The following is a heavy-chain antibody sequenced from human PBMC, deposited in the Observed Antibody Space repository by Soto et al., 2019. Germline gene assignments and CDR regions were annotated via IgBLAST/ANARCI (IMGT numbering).Heavy chain of an antibody. J-gene: IGHJ6*02. Sequence: GGSLRLSCAASGFTFSSYAMTWVRQAPGKGLEWVSVICGGGGCTYYADSVKGRFTISRDNSKNTLFLQMNSLRAEDTAVYYCAKDKGDFGVVTDPFGLDVWGQGTTVTV. V-gene: IGHV3-23*01. D-gene: IGHD3-3*01. CDR3: AKDKGDFGVVTDPFGLDV. CDR1: GFTFSSYA. CDR2: ICGGGGCT.